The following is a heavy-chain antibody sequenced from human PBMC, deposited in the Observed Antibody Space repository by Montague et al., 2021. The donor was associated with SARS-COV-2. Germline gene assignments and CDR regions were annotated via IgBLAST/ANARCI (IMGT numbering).Heavy chain of an antibody. CDR3: AIQEDPSGWIPGPFDF. D-gene: IGHD6-19*01. V-gene: IGHV4-39*01. J-gene: IGHJ4*02. CDR2: IYYSGST. Sequence: SETLSLTCTVSGGSISSSSYYWGWIRQPPGKGLEWIGSIYYSGSTYYNPSLKSRVFISVDTSKNQLSLTLTPVTAADTAVYYCAIQEDPSGWIPGPFDFWGQGTLLSVSS. CDR1: GGSISSSSYY.